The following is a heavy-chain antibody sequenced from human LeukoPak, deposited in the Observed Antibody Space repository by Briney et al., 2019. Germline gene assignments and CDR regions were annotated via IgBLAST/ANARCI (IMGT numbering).Heavy chain of an antibody. CDR2: ISGSGEST. Sequence: GETLRLSCAASGFTFSTYGMSWVRQAPGKGLEWVSAISGSGESTYYADSVKGRVTISRDNSQNTLYLQMNGLRAEDTAVYYCAKQGNYDILTGYYTHLYWGQGTLVSVSS. D-gene: IGHD3-9*01. CDR1: GFTFSTYG. CDR3: AKQGNYDILTGYYTHLY. V-gene: IGHV3-23*01. J-gene: IGHJ4*02.